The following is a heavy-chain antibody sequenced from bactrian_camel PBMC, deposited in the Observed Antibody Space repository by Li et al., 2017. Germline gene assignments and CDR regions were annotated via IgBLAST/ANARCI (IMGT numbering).Heavy chain of an antibody. J-gene: IGHJ6*01. D-gene: IGHD3*01. CDR1: GYRSSTYC. Sequence: QLVESGGGSVQAGESLRLSCVVSGYRSSTYCMGWFRQVPGNEREPLASIDSDGRTSVADSVKGRFTISRDNAKNTLYLQMDSLGPDDTAMYYCAADLGDCSTGDCYCHPANDFRYWGQGTQVTVS. CDR3: AADLGDCSTGDCYCHPANDFRY. V-gene: IGHV3S53*01. CDR2: IDSDGRT.